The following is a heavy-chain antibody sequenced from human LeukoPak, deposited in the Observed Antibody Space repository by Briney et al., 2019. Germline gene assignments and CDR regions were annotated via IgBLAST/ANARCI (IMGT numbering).Heavy chain of an antibody. J-gene: IGHJ4*02. V-gene: IGHV1-2*02. D-gene: IGHD2-21*02. CDR3: ARVAGGDWYYFDF. CDR2: INLNSGGT. CDR1: GYTFTAYY. Sequence: GASVKVSCKASGYTFTAYYMHWVRQAPGQGLEWMGWINLNSGGTNYAQKFQGRVTMTRDTSISAAYMGLSRLGSDDTAVYYCARVAGGDWYYFDFWGQGTLVTVSS.